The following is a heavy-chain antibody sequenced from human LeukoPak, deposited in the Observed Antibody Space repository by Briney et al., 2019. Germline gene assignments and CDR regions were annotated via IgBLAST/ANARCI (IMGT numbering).Heavy chain of an antibody. V-gene: IGHV1-2*02. CDR2: INPNSGGT. Sequence: ASVKVSCKASGYTFTGYYMHWVRQAPGQGLEWMGWINPNSGGTNYAQKFQGRVTMTRDTSISTAYMELSRLRSDDTAVYYCARDRDYDFWSGYVYYFDYWGQGTLVTVPS. CDR3: ARDRDYDFWSGYVYYFDY. CDR1: GYTFTGYY. J-gene: IGHJ4*02. D-gene: IGHD3-3*01.